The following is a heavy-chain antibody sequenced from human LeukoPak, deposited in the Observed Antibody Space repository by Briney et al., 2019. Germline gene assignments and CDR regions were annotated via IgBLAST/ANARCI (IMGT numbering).Heavy chain of an antibody. CDR3: ARHALRYCGSGSSTDA. CDR1: GGSISSYY. Sequence: SDTLSLICTVSGGSISSYYWSWIRQPPGKGLEWIGYIYYSGSTNYYPSLKSRVTISVDTSKNQFSLEPSSVTAADTAVYYLARHALRYCGSGSSTDAWGEGTTVTVSS. CDR2: IYYSGST. J-gene: IGHJ6*04. V-gene: IGHV4-59*08. D-gene: IGHD3-10*01.